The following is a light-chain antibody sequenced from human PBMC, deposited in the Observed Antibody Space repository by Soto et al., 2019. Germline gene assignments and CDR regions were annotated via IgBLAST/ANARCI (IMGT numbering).Light chain of an antibody. CDR3: QQYGSPLT. Sequence: EIVLTQSPGTLSLSPGDRATLSCRASQSVSSSYLAWYQQKPGQAPRLLIYGASIRATGIPDRFSGSGSGTDFTLTISRLEPEDFAVFYCQQYGSPLTFGGGTKVEI. CDR1: QSVSSSY. CDR2: GAS. V-gene: IGKV3-20*01. J-gene: IGKJ4*01.